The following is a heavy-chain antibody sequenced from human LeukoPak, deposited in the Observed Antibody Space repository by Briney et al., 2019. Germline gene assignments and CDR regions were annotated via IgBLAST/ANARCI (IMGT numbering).Heavy chain of an antibody. Sequence: GGSLRLSCTASRFTFSNYALSRVRQAPGKGLEWVSAISGSGEHTYYTDSVKGRFTISRDNSKNTLYLQMISLRAEDTAVYYCAKHGFSSGWPQVPSEHWGQGTLVTVSS. CDR2: ISGSGEHT. J-gene: IGHJ4*02. D-gene: IGHD6-19*01. CDR1: RFTFSNYA. V-gene: IGHV3-23*01. CDR3: AKHGFSSGWPQVPSEH.